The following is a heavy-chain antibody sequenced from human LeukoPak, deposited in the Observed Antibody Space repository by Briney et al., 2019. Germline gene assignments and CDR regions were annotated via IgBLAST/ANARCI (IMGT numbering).Heavy chain of an antibody. D-gene: IGHD2-8*01. Sequence: SETLSLTCTVSDASISNPSYHWGWIRQPPGKGLEWIGSMYYTGITYYNPSLKSRVTISLDTSKNQISLKVNSVTAADTAVYYCARLTNGNPGDYWGQGTLVTVSS. V-gene: IGHV4-39*07. CDR1: DASISNPSYH. CDR3: ARLTNGNPGDY. CDR2: MYYTGIT. J-gene: IGHJ4*02.